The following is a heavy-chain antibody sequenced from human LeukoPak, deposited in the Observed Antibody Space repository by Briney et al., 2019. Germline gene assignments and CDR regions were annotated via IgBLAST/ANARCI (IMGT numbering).Heavy chain of an antibody. CDR3: ARDRRGYYDSSGYSDY. V-gene: IGHV3-21*01. Sequence: PGGSLRLSCAASGFTFSTYSMNWVRQAPGSGLEWVSSITSSSSYIYYADSVKGRFTISRDNAKNSLYLQMNSLRAEDTAVYYCARDRRGYYDSSGYSDYWGQGTLVTVSS. J-gene: IGHJ4*02. CDR1: GFTFSTYS. CDR2: ITSSSSYI. D-gene: IGHD3-22*01.